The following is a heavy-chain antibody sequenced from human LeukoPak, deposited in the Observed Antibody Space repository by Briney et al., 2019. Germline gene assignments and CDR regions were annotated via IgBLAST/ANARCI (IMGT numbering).Heavy chain of an antibody. Sequence: SETLSLTCNVSGYSISSGHYWGWIRQTPGRGLEWIGYIFHTGNTYYSPSLKSRLTISVDLSKNQLSLELSSVTAADTAVYYCVRRSIYRYVDLWGQGTLVTVSS. V-gene: IGHV4-38-2*02. D-gene: IGHD3-9*01. J-gene: IGHJ4*02. CDR3: VRRSIYRYVDL. CDR2: IFHTGNT. CDR1: GYSISSGHY.